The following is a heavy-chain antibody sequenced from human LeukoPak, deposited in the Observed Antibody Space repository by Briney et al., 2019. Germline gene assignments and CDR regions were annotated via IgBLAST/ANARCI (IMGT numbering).Heavy chain of an antibody. D-gene: IGHD1-26*01. V-gene: IGHV3-21*01. J-gene: IGHJ3*02. CDR3: ATSGSNRAFDI. CDR1: GFTFSSYS. Sequence: GGSLRLSCAASGFTFSSYSMNWVRQAPGKGLEWVSSISSSSSYIYYADSVKGRFTISRDNAKNSLYLQMNSLRAEDTAVYYCATSGSNRAFDIWGQGTMVTVSS. CDR2: ISSSSSYI.